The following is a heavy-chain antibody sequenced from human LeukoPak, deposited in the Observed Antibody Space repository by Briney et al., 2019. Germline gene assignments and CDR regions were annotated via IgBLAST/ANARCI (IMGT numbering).Heavy chain of an antibody. D-gene: IGHD2-21*02. V-gene: IGHV3-23*01. CDR3: AKLSLGDFEYFDY. CDR1: GFTFSSCG. CDR2: ISVAGATT. Sequence: GGSLRLSCAASGFTFSSCGIHWVRQAPGKGLEWVSSISVAGATTDYADSVKGRFTISRDNSKSTVYLQMNGLRVEDTALYYCAKLSLGDFEYFDYWGQGTLVTVSS. J-gene: IGHJ4*02.